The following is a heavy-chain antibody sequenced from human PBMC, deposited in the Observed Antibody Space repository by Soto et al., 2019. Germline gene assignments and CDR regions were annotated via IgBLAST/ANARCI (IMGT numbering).Heavy chain of an antibody. V-gene: IGHV4-31*03. D-gene: IGHD2-2*01. CDR2: IYYSGST. Sequence: SETLSLTCTVSGGSISSGGYYWSWIRQHPGKGPEWIGYIYYSGSTYYNPSLKSRVTISVDTSKNQFSLKLSSVTAADTAVYYCAREVLVVPAAMFYGMDVWGQGTTVTVSS. J-gene: IGHJ6*02. CDR1: GGSISSGGYY. CDR3: AREVLVVPAAMFYGMDV.